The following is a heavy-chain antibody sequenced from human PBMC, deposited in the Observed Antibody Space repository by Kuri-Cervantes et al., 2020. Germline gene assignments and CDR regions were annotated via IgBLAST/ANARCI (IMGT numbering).Heavy chain of an antibody. J-gene: IGHJ6*03. D-gene: IGHD1-26*01. Sequence: ASVKVSCKASGYTFTSYGISWVRQAPGQGLEWMGWISAYNGNTSYAQKLQGRVTMTTDTSTSTAYMELRSLRSDDTAVYYCARVQQYSGSNTREFDYYYYYMDVWGKGTTVTVSS. CDR1: GYTFTSYG. CDR2: ISAYNGNT. CDR3: ARVQQYSGSNTREFDYYYYYMDV. V-gene: IGHV1-18*01.